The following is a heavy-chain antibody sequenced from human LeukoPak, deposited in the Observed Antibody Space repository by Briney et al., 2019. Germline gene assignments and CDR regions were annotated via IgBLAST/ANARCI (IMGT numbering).Heavy chain of an antibody. V-gene: IGHV1-69*02. CDR1: GVTLSSYT. J-gene: IGHJ4*02. CDR2: IIPILGIA. D-gene: IGHD3-10*01. Sequence: SVKVSCQPSGVTLSSYTISWLRQAPGQGLEWLGRIIPILGIAHYAQKFQGRVTITAEKSTSTAYRELSSLRSEDTGVYCCARDSYGSRSYFDYWGQGALVTVAS. CDR3: ARDSYGSRSYFDY.